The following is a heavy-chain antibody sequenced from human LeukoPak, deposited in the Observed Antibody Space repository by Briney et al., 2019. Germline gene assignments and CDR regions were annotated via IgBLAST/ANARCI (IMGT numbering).Heavy chain of an antibody. CDR3: ARHRVFNWNHPIWFDP. Sequence: SETLSLTCTVSGCSISIISYYWGWVRQPRGKGLEWIGSMFNSGSTYHNPSLKSRVTISIDTSKNQFSLKLSSVTAADTAVYYCARHRVFNWNHPIWFDPWGQGTLVTVSS. D-gene: IGHD1-14*01. CDR2: MFNSGST. V-gene: IGHV4-39*01. J-gene: IGHJ5*02. CDR1: GCSISIISYY.